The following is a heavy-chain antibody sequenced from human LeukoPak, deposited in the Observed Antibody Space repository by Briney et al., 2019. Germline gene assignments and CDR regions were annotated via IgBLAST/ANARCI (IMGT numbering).Heavy chain of an antibody. CDR2: IYYSGST. Sequence: SSETLSLTCTVPGGSISSYYWSWIRQPPGKGLEWIGYIYYSGSTNYNPSLKSRVTMSVDTSKNQFSLILTSVTAADTAVYYCTKIANGGLSDYWGQGTLVTVSS. CDR1: GGSISSYY. V-gene: IGHV4-59*01. CDR3: TKIANGGLSDY. D-gene: IGHD2-8*01. J-gene: IGHJ4*02.